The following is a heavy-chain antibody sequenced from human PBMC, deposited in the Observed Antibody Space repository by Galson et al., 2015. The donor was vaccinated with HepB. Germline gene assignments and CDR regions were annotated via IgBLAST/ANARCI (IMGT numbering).Heavy chain of an antibody. CDR2: IWYDGSNK. D-gene: IGHD1-1*01. J-gene: IGHJ4*02. CDR3: ARETGTTLDY. V-gene: IGHV3-33*01. Sequence: SLRLSCAASGFTFSSYGMHWVRQAPGKGLEGVAVIWYDGSNKYYADSVKGRFTISRDNSKNTLYLQMNSLRAEDTAVYYCARETGTTLDYWGQGTLVTVSS. CDR1: GFTFSSYG.